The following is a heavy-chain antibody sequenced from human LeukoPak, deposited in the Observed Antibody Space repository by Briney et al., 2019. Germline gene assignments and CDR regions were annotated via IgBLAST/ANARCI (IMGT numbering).Heavy chain of an antibody. J-gene: IGHJ4*02. CDR1: GGSTSSYY. V-gene: IGHV4-4*07. CDR3: AREVRAPYGDYADY. CDR2: IYTSGST. Sequence: SETLSLTCTVSGGSTSSYYWSWIRQPAGKGLEWIGRIYTSGSTNYNPSLKSRVTISVDKSKNQFSLKLSSVTAADTAVYYCAREVRAPYGDYADYWGQGTLVTVSS. D-gene: IGHD4-17*01.